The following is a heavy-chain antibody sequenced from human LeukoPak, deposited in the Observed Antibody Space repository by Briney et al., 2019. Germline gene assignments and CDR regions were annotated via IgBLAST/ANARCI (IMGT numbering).Heavy chain of an antibody. V-gene: IGHV3-21*01. CDR3: AREYYYDEDAGNY. J-gene: IGHJ4*02. CDR1: GFSFSRSS. CDR2: ITASSTYI. D-gene: IGHD3-22*01. Sequence: GGSLRLSCAASGFSFSRSSMGWVRQAPGKGLEWVLSITASSTYIYYADSVRGRFTISRDNVEKSVYLQMNSLRAEDTAVYYCAREYYYDEDAGNYWGQGILVTVSS.